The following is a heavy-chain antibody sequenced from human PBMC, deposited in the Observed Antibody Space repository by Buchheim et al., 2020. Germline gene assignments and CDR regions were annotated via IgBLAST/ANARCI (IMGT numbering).Heavy chain of an antibody. J-gene: IGHJ4*02. CDR3: AKGDDILTPTHFDY. V-gene: IGHV3-23*01. CDR1: GFTFSSYG. Sequence: EVQLLESGGGLVQPGGSLRLSCAASGFTFSSYGMSWVRQSPGKGLAWVSTISGSGGSTSYADSVKGRFTISRDNSKNTLYLQMNSLRADDTAVYYCAKGDDILTPTHFDYWGQGTL. CDR2: ISGSGGST. D-gene: IGHD3-9*01.